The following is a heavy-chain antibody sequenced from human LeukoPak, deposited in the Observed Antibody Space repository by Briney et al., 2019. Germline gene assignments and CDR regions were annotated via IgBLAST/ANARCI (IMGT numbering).Heavy chain of an antibody. J-gene: IGHJ6*03. V-gene: IGHV3-23*01. CDR3: ATAYIVAANYYYYMDV. CDR2: ISGSGGST. CDR1: GFTFSSYA. D-gene: IGHD5-12*01. Sequence: TGGSLRLSCAASGFTFSSYAMSWVRQAPGKGLEWVSAISGSGGSTYYADSVKGRFTISRDNSKNTLYLQMNSLRAEDTAVYYCATAYIVAANYYYYMDVWGKGTTVTVSS.